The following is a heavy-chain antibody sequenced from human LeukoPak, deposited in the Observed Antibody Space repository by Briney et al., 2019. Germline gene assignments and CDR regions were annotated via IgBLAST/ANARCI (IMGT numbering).Heavy chain of an antibody. D-gene: IGHD6-13*01. Sequence: AADTLSLTCTVSGGSINSYYWSWIRQPPGKGLEWIGYIYYSGSTNYNPSLKSRVTISVDTSKNQFSLKLSSVTAADTAVYYCAREHSSSWVDYWGQGILVSVSS. V-gene: IGHV4-59*01. J-gene: IGHJ4*02. CDR3: AREHSSSWVDY. CDR2: IYYSGST. CDR1: GGSINSYY.